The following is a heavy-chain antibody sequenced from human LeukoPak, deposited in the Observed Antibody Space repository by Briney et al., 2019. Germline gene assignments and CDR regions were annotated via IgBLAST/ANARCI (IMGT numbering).Heavy chain of an antibody. CDR2: ISYDGSNK. CDR1: GFTFSSYG. D-gene: IGHD1-26*01. J-gene: IGHJ4*02. Sequence: GGSLRLSCVASGFTFSSYGMHWVRQAPGKGLEWVAVISYDGSNKYYADSVKGRFTISRDNSKNTLYLQMNSLRAEDTAVYYCAKDREGASDYWGQGTLVTVSS. V-gene: IGHV3-30*18. CDR3: AKDREGASDY.